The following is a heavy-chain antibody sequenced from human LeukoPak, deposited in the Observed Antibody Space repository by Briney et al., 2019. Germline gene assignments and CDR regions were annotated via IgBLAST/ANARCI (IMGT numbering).Heavy chain of an antibody. V-gene: IGHV3-30*01. D-gene: IGHD3-22*01. CDR3: ASAGIERSWESGGYHGPGF. CDR2: ISSDGGDR. Sequence: GGSLRLSCAASGFTFRTYAMHWVRQAPGKGLEWVALISSDGGDRYYADSAKGRFTISRDNSKNTLYLQMNSLSADDTAVYYCASAGIERSWESGGYHGPGFWGQGTLVTVPS. CDR1: GFTFRTYA. J-gene: IGHJ4*02.